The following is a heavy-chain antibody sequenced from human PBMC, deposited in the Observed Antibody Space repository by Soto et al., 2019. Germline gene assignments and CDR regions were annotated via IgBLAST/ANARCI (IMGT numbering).Heavy chain of an antibody. V-gene: IGHV4-39*01. Sequence: TLSLTCIVSGESISSSSYYWGWIRQPPGKGLEWIGSIYYSGRTYYNPSFKSRVTISIDTSKNQFSLKLSSVTATDTAVYYCARQRKTMVTQGYFDHRGTGAMVTVSS. CDR1: GESISSSSYY. CDR2: IYYSGRT. CDR3: ARQRKTMVTQGYFDH. J-gene: IGHJ4*02. D-gene: IGHD4-4*01.